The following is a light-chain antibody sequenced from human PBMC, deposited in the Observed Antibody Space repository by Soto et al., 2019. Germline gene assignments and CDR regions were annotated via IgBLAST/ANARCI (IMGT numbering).Light chain of an antibody. CDR3: QQYGSSPRT. Sequence: IVLTQSPATLSLSPGERATLSCRASQSVSSYLAWYRQKPGQAPKVLIYRASTRATGIPARFSGSGSGTDFTLTISRLEPEDFAVYYCQQYGSSPRTFGQGTKVDIK. CDR2: RAS. CDR1: QSVSSY. V-gene: IGKV3-20*01. J-gene: IGKJ1*01.